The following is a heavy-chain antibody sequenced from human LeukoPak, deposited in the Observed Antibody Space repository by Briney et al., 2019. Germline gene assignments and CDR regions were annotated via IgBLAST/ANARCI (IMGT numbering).Heavy chain of an antibody. Sequence: GGSLSLSCAASGFTFSTYWMGWVRQAPGKGLEWVANIKQDGSEKYYVDSVKGRFTISRDNAKNSLYLQMNTLRPKDTAVYYCARERQNKDFWSGGDYWGQGTLVTVSS. CDR2: IKQDGSEK. V-gene: IGHV3-7*01. J-gene: IGHJ4*02. CDR1: GFTFSTYW. D-gene: IGHD3-3*01. CDR3: ARERQNKDFWSGGDY.